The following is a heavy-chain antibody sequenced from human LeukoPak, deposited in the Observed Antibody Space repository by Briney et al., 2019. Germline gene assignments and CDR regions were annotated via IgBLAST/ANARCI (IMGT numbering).Heavy chain of an antibody. D-gene: IGHD1-26*01. CDR2: INPSGGST. J-gene: IGHJ3*02. V-gene: IGHV1-46*01. CDR1: GYTFTTHY. Sequence: ASVKVSRKASGYTFTTHYMHWVRQAPGQGLEWMGIINPSGGSTSYAQKFQGRVTMTRDMSTSTVYMELSSLRSEDTAAYYCARDWYGGATQGPHDAFDIWGQGTMVTASS. CDR3: ARDWYGGATQGPHDAFDI.